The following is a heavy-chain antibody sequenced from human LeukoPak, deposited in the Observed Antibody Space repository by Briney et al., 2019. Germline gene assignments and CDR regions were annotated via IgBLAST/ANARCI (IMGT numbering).Heavy chain of an antibody. CDR1: GGSFSGCY. V-gene: IGHV4-34*01. CDR2: INHSGST. Sequence: SETLSPICAVYGGSFSGCYWSCIRQPPGKGLEWIGEINHSGSTNYNPSLKSRVTISVDTSKNQFCLKLSSVTAADTAVYYCARGTGGHCRNQYDSLYNSFEPWGQGTLVTVSS. CDR3: ARGTGGHCRNQYDSLYNSFEP. D-gene: IGHD6-6*01. J-gene: IGHJ5*02.